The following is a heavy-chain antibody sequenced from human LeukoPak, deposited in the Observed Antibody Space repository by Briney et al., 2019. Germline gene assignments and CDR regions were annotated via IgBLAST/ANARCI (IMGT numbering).Heavy chain of an antibody. CDR1: DYDFSSYG. J-gene: IGHJ4*02. CDR2: ISVYNGKT. V-gene: IGHV1-18*01. Sequence: GASVKVSCKASDYDFSSYGISWVRQAPGQGLQWMGWISVYNGKTNYGPLQGRVTMTTDTSTGTAYMELRNLRSEDTAIYYCARHMTTVVTSLDSWGQGTLVTVSS. CDR3: ARHMTTVVTSLDS. D-gene: IGHD4-23*01.